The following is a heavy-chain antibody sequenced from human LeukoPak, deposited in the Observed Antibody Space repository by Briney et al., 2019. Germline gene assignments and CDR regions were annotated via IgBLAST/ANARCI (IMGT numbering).Heavy chain of an antibody. J-gene: IGHJ6*03. CDR3: ARQGCPGWCYYMDV. CDR2: ISSSGSTI. Sequence: GGSLRLSCAASGFTFSSYEMNWVRQAPGKGLEWVSYISSSGSTIHYADSVKGRFTISRDNAKNSLYLQMNSLRAEDTAVYYCARQGCPGWCYYMDVWGKGTTVTISS. D-gene: IGHD2-21*01. CDR1: GFTFSSYE. V-gene: IGHV3-48*03.